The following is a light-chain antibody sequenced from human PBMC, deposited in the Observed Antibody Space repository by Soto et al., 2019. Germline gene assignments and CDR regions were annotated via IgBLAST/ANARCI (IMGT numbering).Light chain of an antibody. Sequence: QSVLTQPPSASGSPGQSVTISCTGTSSDVGGYNSVSWYQQHPGKAPKLIIYEVNKRPSGVPNRFSGSKSGNTASLTVSGLQVEDEADYYCNSYAGSSVVGGGTKLTVL. CDR1: SSDVGGYNS. V-gene: IGLV2-8*01. J-gene: IGLJ2*01. CDR2: EVN. CDR3: NSYAGSSV.